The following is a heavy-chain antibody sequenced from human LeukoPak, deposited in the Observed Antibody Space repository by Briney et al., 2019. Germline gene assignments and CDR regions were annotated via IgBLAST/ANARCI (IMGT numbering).Heavy chain of an antibody. CDR3: AREVRQQLVSNWFDP. V-gene: IGHV1-69*13. Sequence: ASVKVSCKASGGTFSSYAISWVRQAPGQGLEWMGGIIPIFGTANYAQKFQGRVTITADESTSTAYMKLSSLRSEDTAVYYCAREVRQQLVSNWFDPWGQGTLVTVSS. CDR1: GGTFSSYA. CDR2: IIPIFGTA. D-gene: IGHD6-13*01. J-gene: IGHJ5*02.